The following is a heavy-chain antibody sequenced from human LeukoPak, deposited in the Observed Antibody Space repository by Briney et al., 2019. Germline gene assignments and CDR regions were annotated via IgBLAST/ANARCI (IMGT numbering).Heavy chain of an antibody. V-gene: IGHV3-23*01. CDR1: GFTFSSYA. J-gene: IGHJ4*02. CDR3: AKMSGDCSSTTCSSFDY. D-gene: IGHD2-2*01. Sequence: RPGGSLRLSCAASGFTFSSYAVSWVSHAPGKGLEWVSRIVGSGDITYYEGSVKGRFTISRDNSKNTVHLQMNSLRAEDTAVYYCAKMSGDCSSTTCSSFDYWGQGTLVTVSS. CDR2: IVGSGDIT.